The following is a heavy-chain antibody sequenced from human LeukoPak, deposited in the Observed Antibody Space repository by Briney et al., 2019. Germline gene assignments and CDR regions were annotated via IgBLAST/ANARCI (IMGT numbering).Heavy chain of an antibody. CDR1: VFTFNKYA. D-gene: IGHD5-18*01. V-gene: IGHV3-64D*06. CDR2: ISSNGGGT. J-gene: IGHJ1*01. CDR3: VKGGQYSTNWFQH. Sequence: PGGSLRLSCSASVFTFNKYAMHWVRQAPGKGLEYVSAISSNGGGTDYTDSVKGRFTISRDNAKNTLFLQMSSLRAEDTAVYFCVKGGQYSTNWFQHWGQGTLVSVSS.